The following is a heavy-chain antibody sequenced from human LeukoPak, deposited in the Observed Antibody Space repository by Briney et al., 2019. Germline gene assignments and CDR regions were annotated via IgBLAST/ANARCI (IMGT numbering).Heavy chain of an antibody. V-gene: IGHV3-23*01. CDR1: GFTFSTYW. J-gene: IGHJ3*01. Sequence: GGSLRLSCAASGFTFSTYWMSWVRQAPGKGLEWVSAISGSGGSTYYADSVKGRFTIYRDNSKNTLYLRMNSLRAEDTAVYYCAKDASHYYYDSSGLDPVWGQGTMVTVSS. CDR2: ISGSGGST. D-gene: IGHD3-22*01. CDR3: AKDASHYYYDSSGLDPV.